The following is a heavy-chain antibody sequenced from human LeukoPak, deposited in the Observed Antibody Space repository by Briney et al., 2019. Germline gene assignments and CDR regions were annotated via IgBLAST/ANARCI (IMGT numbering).Heavy chain of an antibody. J-gene: IGHJ4*02. CDR3: AREDQPNTRSYFDY. Sequence: ASVKVSCKASGYTFTSYGISWVRQAPGQGLEWMGWISAYNGNTNYAQKLQGRVTMTRDTSTSTFYMELSSLRSEDTAVYYCAREDQPNTRSYFDYWGQGTLVTVSS. CDR1: GYTFTSYG. V-gene: IGHV1-18*01. CDR2: ISAYNGNT. D-gene: IGHD1-14*01.